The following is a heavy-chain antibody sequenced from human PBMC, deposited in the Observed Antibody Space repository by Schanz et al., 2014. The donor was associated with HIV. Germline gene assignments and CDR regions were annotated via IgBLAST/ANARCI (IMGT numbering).Heavy chain of an antibody. CDR2: IWYDGSNK. J-gene: IGHJ6*02. CDR3: ARVANWDYYGMDV. Sequence: QVQLVESGGGVVQPGRSLRLSCAASGFSFSTYGMHWVRQAPGKGLEWVAVIWYDGSNKYYAESVKGRFTISRDNSKNTLYLQVNSLRAEDTAVYYCARVANWDYYGMDVWGRGTTVTVSS. CDR1: GFSFSTYG. V-gene: IGHV3-33*01. D-gene: IGHD3-16*01.